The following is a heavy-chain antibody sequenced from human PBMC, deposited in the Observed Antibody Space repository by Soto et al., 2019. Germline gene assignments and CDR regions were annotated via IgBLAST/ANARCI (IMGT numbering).Heavy chain of an antibody. V-gene: IGHV1-69*01. CDR2: VISLFGTA. D-gene: IGHD4-17*01. Sequence: VQLMQSGAEVKKPGSSVKVSCKASGGTFSSHSINWVRQAPGQGLEWMGGVISLFGTANYAHNFKGRVTITADQSTSTAYLELNSLRSDDTAVYYGAREVGYGDFSAAVLDWSQATVVTASS. CDR1: GGTFSSHS. J-gene: IGHJ4*02. CDR3: AREVGYGDFSAAVLD.